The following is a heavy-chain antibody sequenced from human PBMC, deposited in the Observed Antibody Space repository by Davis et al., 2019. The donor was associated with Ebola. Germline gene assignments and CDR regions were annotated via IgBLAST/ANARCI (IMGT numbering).Heavy chain of an antibody. J-gene: IGHJ4*02. Sequence: ASVKVSCKASGYTFTSYDINWVRQATGQGLEWMGWMNPNSGNTDYAQKLQGRVTMTTDTSTSTAYMELRSLRSDDTAVYYCARESSDLDYYFDYWGQGTLVTVSS. V-gene: IGHV1-8*02. CDR3: ARESSDLDYYFDY. D-gene: IGHD3/OR15-3a*01. CDR2: MNPNSGNT. CDR1: GYTFTSYD.